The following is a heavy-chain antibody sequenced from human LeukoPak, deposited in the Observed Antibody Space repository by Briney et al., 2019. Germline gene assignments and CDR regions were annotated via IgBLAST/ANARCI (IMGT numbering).Heavy chain of an antibody. CDR3: ARAMTS. CDR1: GFTFSSYE. D-gene: IGHD4-11*01. J-gene: IGHJ4*02. Sequence: GGSLRLSCSASGFTFSSYEMNWVRQAPGKGLEWVSHISSSGTIIYYADSVKGRFTISRDNAKNSLYLQMNSLRAEDTAVYYCARAMTSWGQGTLVTVSS. V-gene: IGHV3-48*03. CDR2: ISSSGTII.